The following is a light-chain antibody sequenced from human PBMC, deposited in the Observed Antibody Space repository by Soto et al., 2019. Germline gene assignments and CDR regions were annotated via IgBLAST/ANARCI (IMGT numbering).Light chain of an antibody. Sequence: DMQLTQSPASLSASVGDRVTISCQASQDINNYLIWYQQKPGDAPNLLIYDASTLGTGVSSRFSGNGSGTDFSVTINNLKPQDTATYYCQQYDVVPCTFGQGTKLEIK. CDR1: QDINNY. J-gene: IGKJ2*02. CDR3: QQYDVVPCT. CDR2: DAS. V-gene: IGKV1-33*01.